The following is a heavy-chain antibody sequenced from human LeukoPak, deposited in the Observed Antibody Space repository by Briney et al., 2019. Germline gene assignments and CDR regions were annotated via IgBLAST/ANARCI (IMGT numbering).Heavy chain of an antibody. CDR1: GFTFDDYT. Sequence: GGSLRLSCAASGFTFDDYTMHWVRAAPGKGLEWVSLISWDGGSTYYADSVKGRFTISRDNSKNSLYLQMNSLRTEDTALYYCARVGATEGYYFDYWAREPWSPSPQ. D-gene: IGHD1-26*01. V-gene: IGHV3-43*01. CDR2: ISWDGGST. CDR3: ARVGATEGYYFDY. J-gene: IGHJ4*02.